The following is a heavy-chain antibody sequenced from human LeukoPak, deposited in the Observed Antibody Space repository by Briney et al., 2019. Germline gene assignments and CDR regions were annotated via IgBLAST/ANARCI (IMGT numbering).Heavy chain of an antibody. CDR1: GFTFDDYA. D-gene: IGHD2-2*02. Sequence: GRSLRLPCVGSGFTFDDYAMHWVRQAPGKGLEWVSGISWNSGNIAYADSVKGRFTISRDNAKTSLYLQMNSLRAEDTAFYYCAKERTYQLLYTPLDYWGQGTLVTVSS. V-gene: IGHV3-9*01. CDR2: ISWNSGNI. CDR3: AKERTYQLLYTPLDY. J-gene: IGHJ4*02.